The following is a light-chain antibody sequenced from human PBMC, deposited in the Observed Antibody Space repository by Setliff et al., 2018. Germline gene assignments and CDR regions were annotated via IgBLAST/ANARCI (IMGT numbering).Light chain of an antibody. CDR1: GSDVGGYDY. J-gene: IGLJ2*01. V-gene: IGLV2-23*02. CDR3: SSYAGSSTVV. CDR2: EVS. Sequence: QSALTQPASVSGSPGQSIAISCTGTGSDVGGYDYVSWYQQSPGKAPTLVIFEVSKRPSGVSNRFSGSKYGNTASLTISGLQAEDEADYYCSSYAGSSTVVFGGGTK.